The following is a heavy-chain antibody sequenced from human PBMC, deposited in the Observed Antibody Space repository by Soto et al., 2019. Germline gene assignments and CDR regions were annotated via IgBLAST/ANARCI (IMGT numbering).Heavy chain of an antibody. CDR1: GFTFSNYG. Sequence: EVQLVESGGGLVQPGGSLRLSCAASGFTFSNYGMNWVRQAPGKGLEWISYISSSSGTIYYADSVKGRFTISRDDAKTSLYLQMDRLRAEDTAVYYCATCKRGSTACRGYYFDYWGQGTLVTVSS. D-gene: IGHD2-2*01. J-gene: IGHJ4*02. CDR2: ISSSSGTI. V-gene: IGHV3-48*01. CDR3: ATCKRGSTACRGYYFDY.